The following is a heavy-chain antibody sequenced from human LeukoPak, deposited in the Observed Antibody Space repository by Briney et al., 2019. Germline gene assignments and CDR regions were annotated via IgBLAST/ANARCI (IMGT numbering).Heavy chain of an antibody. CDR2: INTDGGST. Sequence: GRSLRLSCAASGFTFSSYWMHWVRQAPGKGLVWVSRINTDGGSTSYADSVKGRFTISRDNAKNTLYLQMNSLRAEDTAVYYCAREIPRLIVVVPAAQSVPFDIWGQGTMVTVSS. J-gene: IGHJ3*02. V-gene: IGHV3-74*01. CDR3: AREIPRLIVVVPAAQSVPFDI. D-gene: IGHD2-2*01. CDR1: GFTFSSYW.